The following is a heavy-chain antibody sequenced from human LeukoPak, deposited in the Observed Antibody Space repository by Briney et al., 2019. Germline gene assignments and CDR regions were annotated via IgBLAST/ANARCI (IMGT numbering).Heavy chain of an antibody. V-gene: IGHV2-70*11. CDR2: IDWDDDK. CDR1: VFSLSTSGMC. CDR3: ARTRLYGDYPSFDY. J-gene: IGHJ4*02. Sequence: SGPALVKPTQTLTLTCTFSVFSLSTSGMCVSWIRQPPGKALEWLARIDWDDDKYYSTSLKTRLTISKDTSKNQVVLTMTNMDPVDTATYYCARTRLYGDYPSFDYWGQGTLVTVSS. D-gene: IGHD4-17*01.